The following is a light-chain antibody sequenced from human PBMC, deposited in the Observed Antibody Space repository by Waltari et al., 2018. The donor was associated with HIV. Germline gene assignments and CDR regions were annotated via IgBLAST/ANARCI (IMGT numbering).Light chain of an antibody. CDR1: SSNIGSNY. CDR3: AAWDDSFVV. V-gene: IGLV1-47*01. J-gene: IGLJ2*01. CDR2: RNN. Sequence: QSVLTQPPSASGTPGQRVTISCSGSSSNIGSNYVYWYQQLPGTAPKLLSYRNNQRPSGVPDRFSGSKSGTSASLAISGLRSEDEADYYCAAWDDSFVVFGGGTKLTVL.